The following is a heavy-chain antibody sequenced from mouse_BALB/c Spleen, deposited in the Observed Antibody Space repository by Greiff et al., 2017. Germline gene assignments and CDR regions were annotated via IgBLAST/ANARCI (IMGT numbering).Heavy chain of an antibody. J-gene: IGHJ3*01. CDR1: GFTFSSYA. CDR2: ISSGGSYT. V-gene: IGHV5-9-4*01. CDR3: ARDYGNSAY. Sequence: EVQLVESGGGLVKPGGSLKLSCAASGFTFSSYAMSWVRQSPEKRLEWVAEISSGGSYTYYPDTVTGRFTISRDNAKNTLYLEMSSLRSEDTAMYYCARDYGNSAYWGQGTLVTVSA. D-gene: IGHD2-1*01.